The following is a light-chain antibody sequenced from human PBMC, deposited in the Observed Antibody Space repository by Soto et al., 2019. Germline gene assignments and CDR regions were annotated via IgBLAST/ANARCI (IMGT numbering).Light chain of an antibody. J-gene: IGKJ2*01. CDR3: QQYSGNSFT. CDR2: DAM. Sequence: DIQMTQSPSTLSASVGDRVTITCRASQSVFIRVAWYQQKPGRAPKLLIFDAMNLEYGVPSRFSGDGSETEFTLTISSLQPDDFATYYCQQYSGNSFTFGQGTKVDIK. V-gene: IGKV1-5*01. CDR1: QSVFIR.